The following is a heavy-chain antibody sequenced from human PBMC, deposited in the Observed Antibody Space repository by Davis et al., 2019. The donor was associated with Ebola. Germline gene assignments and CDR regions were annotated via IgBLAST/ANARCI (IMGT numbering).Heavy chain of an antibody. J-gene: IGHJ5*02. V-gene: IGHV4-59*12. D-gene: IGHD3-3*02. CDR3: ARLSIDVNWFDP. CDR1: GGSLSNYV. Sequence: SETLSLTCTVSGGSLSNYVWSWIRQPPGKGLEWIAIIYHNGNTNYNPSLKSRVTISVDTSQNQFSLKLKSVTAADTAVYFCARLSIDVNWFDPWGQGTLVTVSS. CDR2: IYHNGNT.